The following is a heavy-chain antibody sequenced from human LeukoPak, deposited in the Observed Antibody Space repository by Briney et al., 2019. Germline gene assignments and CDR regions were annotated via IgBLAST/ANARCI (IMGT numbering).Heavy chain of an antibody. CDR2: IDWDNDK. CDR3: ARGYYDTSAYIDY. D-gene: IGHD3-22*01. V-gene: IGHV2-70*11. J-gene: IGHJ4*02. CDR1: GFSLSTGGMC. Sequence: SGPALVKPTQTLTLTCTFPGFSLSTGGMCVSWIRQPPGKALEWLARIDWDNDKYYSTSLKTRLTISKDTSKNQVVLTMTNMDPVDTATYYCARGYYDTSAYIDYWGQGTLVTVSS.